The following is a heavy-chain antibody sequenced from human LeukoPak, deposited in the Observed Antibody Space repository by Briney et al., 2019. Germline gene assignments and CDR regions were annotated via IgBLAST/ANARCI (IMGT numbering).Heavy chain of an antibody. D-gene: IGHD2-15*01. CDR2: ISGSGGST. J-gene: IGHJ5*02. V-gene: IGHV3-23*01. CDR1: GFTFSSYA. Sequence: GGSLRLSCAASGFTFSSYAMSWVRQAPGKGLEWVSAISGSGGSTYYADSVKGRFAISRDNSKNTLYLQMNSLRAEDTAVYYCAKTQRVVVVAATMMWFDPWGQGTLVTVSS. CDR3: AKTQRVVVVAATMMWFDP.